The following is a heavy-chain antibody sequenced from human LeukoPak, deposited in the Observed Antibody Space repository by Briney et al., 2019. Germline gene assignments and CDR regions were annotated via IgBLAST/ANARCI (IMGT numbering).Heavy chain of an antibody. J-gene: IGHJ6*03. D-gene: IGHD6-6*01. CDR1: GYGFTSYW. V-gene: IGHV5-51*01. CDR2: IYPGDSDT. CDR3: ARRAARGSLDYYYMDV. Sequence: GESLKISCKGSGYGFTSYWIGWVRQMPGKGLEWMGIIYPGDSDTRYSPSFQGQVTISADKSISTAYLQWSSLKASDTAMYYCARRAARGSLDYYYMDVWGKGTTVTVSS.